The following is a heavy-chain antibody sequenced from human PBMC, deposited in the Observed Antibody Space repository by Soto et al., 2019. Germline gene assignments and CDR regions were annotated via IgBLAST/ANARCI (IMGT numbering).Heavy chain of an antibody. J-gene: IGHJ4*02. CDR3: ARDREGYCSSTCCLGFIDY. CDR2: ISYDGSNK. CDR1: GFTFSSYA. V-gene: IGHV3-30-3*01. D-gene: IGHD2-2*01. Sequence: ESGGGVVQPGRSLRLSCAASGFTFSSYAMHWVRQAPGKGLEWVAVISYDGSNKYYADSVKGRFTISRDNSKNTLYMQMNSLRAEDTAVYYCARDREGYCSSTCCLGFIDYWGQGTLVTVSS.